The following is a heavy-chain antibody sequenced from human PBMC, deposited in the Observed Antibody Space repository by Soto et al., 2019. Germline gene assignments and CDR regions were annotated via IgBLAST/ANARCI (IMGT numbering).Heavy chain of an antibody. CDR2: ISYDGSNK. Sequence: GGSLRLSCAASGFTFSSYGMHWVRQAPGKGLEWVAVISYDGSNKYYADSVKGRFTISRDNSKNTLYLQMNSLRAEDTAVYYCAKLGYYDSSGYVDYWGQGTLVTVSS. CDR1: GFTFSSYG. D-gene: IGHD3-22*01. V-gene: IGHV3-30*18. CDR3: AKLGYYDSSGYVDY. J-gene: IGHJ4*02.